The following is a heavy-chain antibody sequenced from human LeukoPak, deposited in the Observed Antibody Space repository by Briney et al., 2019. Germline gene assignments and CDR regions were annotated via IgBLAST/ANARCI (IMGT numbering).Heavy chain of an antibody. J-gene: IGHJ1*01. CDR2: IYYSGST. CDR1: GGSISSSSYY. Sequence: SETLSLTCTVSGGSISSSSYYWGWIRQPPGKGVGWIGSIYYSGSTYYNPSLKSRVTISVDTSKNQFSLKLSSVTAADTAVYYCASRGGVVVPVPFQHWGQGTLVTVSS. V-gene: IGHV4-39*01. D-gene: IGHD2-2*01. CDR3: ASRGGVVVPVPFQH.